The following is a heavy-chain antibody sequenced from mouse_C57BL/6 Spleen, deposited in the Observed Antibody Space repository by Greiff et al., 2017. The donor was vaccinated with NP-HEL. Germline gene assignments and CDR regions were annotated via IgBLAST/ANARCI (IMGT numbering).Heavy chain of an antibody. CDR1: GYTFTDYY. J-gene: IGHJ1*03. V-gene: IGHV1-26*01. Sequence: EVQLQQSGPELVKPGASVKISCKASGYTFTDYYMNWVKQSHGKSLEWIGDINPNNGGTSYNQKFKGKATLTVDKSSSTAYMELRSLTSEDSAVYYCARRDYGYFDVWGTRTTVTVSS. CDR2: INPNNGGT. CDR3: ARRDYGYFDV.